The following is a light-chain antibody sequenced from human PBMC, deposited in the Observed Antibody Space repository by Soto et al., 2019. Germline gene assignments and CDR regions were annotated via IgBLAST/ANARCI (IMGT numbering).Light chain of an antibody. CDR1: QSISSY. Sequence: DIQMTQSPSSLSASVGDRVTITCRASQSISSYVNWYQQKPGKAPKLLIYAASSLQSGVPSRFSGSGSGTDFTLTISSLQPEDFATYYCQQCYSTPIFTFGPGTNVDIK. V-gene: IGKV1-39*01. CDR3: QQCYSTPIFT. J-gene: IGKJ3*01. CDR2: AAS.